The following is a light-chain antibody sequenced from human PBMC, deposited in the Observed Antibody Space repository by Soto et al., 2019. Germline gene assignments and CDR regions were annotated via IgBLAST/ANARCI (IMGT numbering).Light chain of an antibody. CDR2: GAS. Sequence: ETVMTQSPATLSGTPVESGTRAGTASQSVSSNLAWYQQKPGQAPRLLIYGASTRATGIPARFSGSGSGAEFTLTISSLQSEDFAVYFCQQCDYWPLTFGGGTKVDIK. V-gene: IGKV3-15*01. CDR1: QSVSSN. CDR3: QQCDYWPLT. J-gene: IGKJ4*01.